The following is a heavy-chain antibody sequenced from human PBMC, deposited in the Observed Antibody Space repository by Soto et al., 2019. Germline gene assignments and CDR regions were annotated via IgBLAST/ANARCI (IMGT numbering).Heavy chain of an antibody. CDR1: GGSISSSSYY. Sequence: QLQLQESGPGLVKPSETLSLTCTVSGGSISSSSYYWGWIRQPPGKGLEWIGSIYYSGSTYYNPPLTSRVTIRVDTSKNQFSLKLSSVTAADTAVYYCARLYSSSWYGDYWGQGTLVTVSS. J-gene: IGHJ4*02. V-gene: IGHV4-39*01. D-gene: IGHD6-13*01. CDR3: ARLYSSSWYGDY. CDR2: IYYSGST.